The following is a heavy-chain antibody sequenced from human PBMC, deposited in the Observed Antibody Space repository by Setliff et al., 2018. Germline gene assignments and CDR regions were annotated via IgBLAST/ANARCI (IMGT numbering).Heavy chain of an antibody. J-gene: IGHJ4*02. CDR1: GGSISTDPYF. CDR2: ISYSGRT. CDR3: ARVAYPNGGSCRYFDN. Sequence: LTCAVSGGSISTDPYFWTRIRQHPVKGLEWIGYISYSGRTSYNPSLYSRITVSLDRSKNQFSLQLTSVTAADTAMYYCARVAYPNGGSCRYFDNWGQGTLVTVSS. D-gene: IGHD2-15*01. V-gene: IGHV4-31*11.